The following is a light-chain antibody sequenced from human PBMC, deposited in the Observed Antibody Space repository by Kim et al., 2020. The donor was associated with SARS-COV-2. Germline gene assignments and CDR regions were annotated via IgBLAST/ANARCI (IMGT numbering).Light chain of an antibody. CDR2: GAS. CDR1: QSIGVN. J-gene: IGKJ2*03. CDR3: QQYKNWPPEYS. Sequence: SPGGRATLSCRSSQSIGVNLAWYQQKIGQPPRLLISGASTRATGIPARFSGSGSETEFTLTISSLQSEDFAVYYCQQYKNWPPEYSFGQGTKLEI. V-gene: IGKV3-15*01.